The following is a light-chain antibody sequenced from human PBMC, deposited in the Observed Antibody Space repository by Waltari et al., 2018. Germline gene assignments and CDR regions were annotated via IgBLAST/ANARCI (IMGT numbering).Light chain of an antibody. CDR2: KNN. CDR3: AAWDDSLSGRV. Sequence: QSVLTQPPSASGTPGQGVIISCSGSNSNIGSHNLYWYQHLPGTAPKLLIYKNNQRPSGVPERFSGSKSGTSASLVISGLRSEDEADYYCAAWDDSLSGRVFGGGTKLTVL. CDR1: NSNIGSHN. V-gene: IGLV1-47*01. J-gene: IGLJ3*02.